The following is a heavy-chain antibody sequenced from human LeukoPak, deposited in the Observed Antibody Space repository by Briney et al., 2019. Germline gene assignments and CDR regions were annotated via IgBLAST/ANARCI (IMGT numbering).Heavy chain of an antibody. Sequence: PGRSLRLSCAASGFTFSSYGMHWVRQAPGEGLEWVAVIWYDGSNKYYANSVKGRFTISRDNSKNALYLQMNSLRAEDTAVYYCAREGPSYGDHFDYWGQGTLVTVSS. CDR3: AREGPSYGDHFDY. V-gene: IGHV3-33*08. J-gene: IGHJ4*02. D-gene: IGHD4-17*01. CDR2: IWYDGSNK. CDR1: GFTFSSYG.